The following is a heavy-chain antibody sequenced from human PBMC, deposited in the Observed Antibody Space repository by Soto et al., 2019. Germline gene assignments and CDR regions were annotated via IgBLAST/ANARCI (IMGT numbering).Heavy chain of an antibody. CDR3: VRENYYYGMDV. J-gene: IGHJ6*02. CDR1: GFDARVNF. CDR2: INNAYNT. Sequence: GGSLRLSCSAPGFDARVNFITLVRQAPGKGLEWVSSINNAYNTFYADSVKGRFTISRDTSKNTVYLQMNSLRVEDTAMYYCVRENYYYGMDVWGQGTAVTVSS. V-gene: IGHV3-66*01.